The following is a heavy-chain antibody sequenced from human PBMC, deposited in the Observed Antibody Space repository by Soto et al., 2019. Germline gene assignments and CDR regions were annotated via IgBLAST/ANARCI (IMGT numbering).Heavy chain of an antibody. CDR1: GFTFSSYA. CDR2: ISGSGGST. CDR3: AKGYTMIVDSDWFDP. V-gene: IGHV3-23*01. Sequence: GGSLRLSCAASGFTFSSYAMSWVRQAPGKGLEWVSAISGSGGSTYYADSVKGRFTISRDNSKNTLYLQMNSLRAEDTAVYYCAKGYTMIVDSDWFDPWGQGTLVTVSS. J-gene: IGHJ5*02. D-gene: IGHD3-22*01.